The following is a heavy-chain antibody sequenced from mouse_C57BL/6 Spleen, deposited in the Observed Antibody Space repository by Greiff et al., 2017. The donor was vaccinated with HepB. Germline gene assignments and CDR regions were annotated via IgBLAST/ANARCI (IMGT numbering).Heavy chain of an antibody. CDR3: ARWGYDSYAMDY. CDR2: IYPGSGNT. D-gene: IGHD2-10*02. Sequence: VQLVESGPELVKPGASVKISCKASGYSFTSYYIHWVKQRPGQGLEWIGWIYPGSGNTKYNEKFKGKATLTADTSSSTAYMQLSSLTSEDSAVYYCARWGYDSYAMDYWGQGTSVTVSS. V-gene: IGHV1-66*01. CDR1: GYSFTSYY. J-gene: IGHJ4*01.